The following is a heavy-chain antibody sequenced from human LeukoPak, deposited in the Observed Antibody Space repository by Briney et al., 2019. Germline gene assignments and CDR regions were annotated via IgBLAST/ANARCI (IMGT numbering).Heavy chain of an antibody. CDR1: GGSISSHY. CDR3: ARDRGSSWYGGWFDP. D-gene: IGHD6-13*01. Sequence: KASETLSLTCTVSGGSISSHYWSWIRQPPGKGLEWIGYIYYSGSTNYNPSLKSRVTISVDTSKNQFSLKLSSVTAADTAVYYCARDRGSSWYGGWFDPWGQGTLVTVSS. J-gene: IGHJ5*02. V-gene: IGHV4-59*11. CDR2: IYYSGST.